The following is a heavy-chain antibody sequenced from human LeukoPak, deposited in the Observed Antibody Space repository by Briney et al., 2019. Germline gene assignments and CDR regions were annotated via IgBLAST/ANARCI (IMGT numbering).Heavy chain of an antibody. V-gene: IGHV3-23*01. D-gene: IGHD2-15*01. Sequence: PGGSLRLSCAASGFTFSSYAMSWVCQAPGKGLEWVSAISGSGGSTYYADSVKGRFTISRDNSKNTLYLQMNSLTAEDTALYYCAKDHCSGADCGPAWGYWGQGTLVTVSS. CDR2: ISGSGGST. CDR1: GFTFSSYA. J-gene: IGHJ4*02. CDR3: AKDHCSGADCGPAWGY.